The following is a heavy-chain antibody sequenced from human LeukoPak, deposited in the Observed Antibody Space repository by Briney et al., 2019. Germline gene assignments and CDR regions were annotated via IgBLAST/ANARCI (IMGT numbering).Heavy chain of an antibody. D-gene: IGHD3-10*01. J-gene: IGHJ4*02. Sequence: KPGASVKVSCKASGYTFTGYYMHWVRQAPGQALEWMGWINPNSGGTNYAQKFQGRVTMTRDTSISTAYMELSRLRSDDTAVYYCARANRITMVRGTMSYWGQGTLVTVSS. CDR3: ARANRITMVRGTMSY. CDR1: GYTFTGYY. CDR2: INPNSGGT. V-gene: IGHV1-2*02.